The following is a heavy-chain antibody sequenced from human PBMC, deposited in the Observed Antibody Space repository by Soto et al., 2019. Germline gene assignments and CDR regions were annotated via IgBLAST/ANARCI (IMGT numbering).Heavy chain of an antibody. CDR1: GYSIKTRVYY. V-gene: IGHV4-31*02. Sequence: SEPLSLTRTVPGYSIKTRVYYWSWIRQVPGKGLEAIGYIYYPGTTFFNPYLKGRVTISVDTSEYQFSLRMFSVHAAGTAVYYCARDPFGYYDSGVYYQFNWLDPWGQGTRVTVSS. CDR3: ARDPFGYYDSGVYYQFNWLDP. CDR2: IYYPGTT. J-gene: IGHJ5*02. D-gene: IGHD3-22*01.